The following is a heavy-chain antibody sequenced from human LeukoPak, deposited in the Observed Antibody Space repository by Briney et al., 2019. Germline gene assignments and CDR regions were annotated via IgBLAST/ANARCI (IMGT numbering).Heavy chain of an antibody. D-gene: IGHD2-15*01. CDR3: ARGVVFKSSRCYDT. CDR2: INPSGGST. J-gene: IGHJ5*02. V-gene: IGHV1-46*01. CDR1: AYTFTSYY. Sequence: GASVKVTCYSAAYTFTSYYMDWVRQAPGQGLEWMGIINPSGGSTRYAQKFQGRVTMTSDTSTSTVYMQLSSLRSEATDVYYCARGVVFKSSRCYDTWGRGTLVTVSS.